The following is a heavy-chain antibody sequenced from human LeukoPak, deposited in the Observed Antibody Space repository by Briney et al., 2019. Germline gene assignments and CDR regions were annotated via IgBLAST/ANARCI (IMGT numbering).Heavy chain of an antibody. D-gene: IGHD4-17*01. Sequence: GESLKISCKGSGYSFTRYWIGWVRQMPGKGLEWMGIIYPGDSDTRYSPSFQGQVTISADKSISTAYLQWSSLKASDTAMYYCARCRDYGDYRAGFDYWGQGTLVTVSS. CDR3: ARCRDYGDYRAGFDY. CDR2: IYPGDSDT. J-gene: IGHJ4*02. CDR1: GYSFTRYW. V-gene: IGHV5-51*01.